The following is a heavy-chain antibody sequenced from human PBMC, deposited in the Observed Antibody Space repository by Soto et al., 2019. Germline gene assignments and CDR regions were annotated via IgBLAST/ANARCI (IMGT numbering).Heavy chain of an antibody. CDR2: ILPFFNTA. V-gene: IGHV1-69*12. J-gene: IGHJ3*01. Sequence: QVQLVQSGAEVKKPGSSVKVSCKASGGSFRREAINWVRQAPGQGPEWMGGILPFFNTADYAQKFQGRVTLTADVSTTTVYMELGSLRFEDTAVYSGARGHEFGGNSDDFAVWGQGTMVIVSS. CDR3: ARGHEFGGNSDDFAV. D-gene: IGHD2-15*01. CDR1: GGSFRREA.